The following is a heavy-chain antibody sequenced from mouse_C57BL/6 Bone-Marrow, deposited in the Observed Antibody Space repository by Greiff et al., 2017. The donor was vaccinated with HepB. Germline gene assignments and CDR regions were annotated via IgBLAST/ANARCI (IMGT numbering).Heavy chain of an antibody. CDR2: IYPGGGYT. J-gene: IGHJ4*01. CDR1: GYTFTNYW. CDR3: ARWDGYEYYYAMDY. V-gene: IGHV1-63*01. D-gene: IGHD2-2*01. Sequence: VQLQQSGAELVRPGTSLKMSCKASGYTFTNYWIGWAKQRPGHGLEWIGDIYPGGGYTNYNEKFKGKATLTADKSSSTAYMQFSSLTSEDSAIYYCARWDGYEYYYAMDYWGQGTSVTVSS.